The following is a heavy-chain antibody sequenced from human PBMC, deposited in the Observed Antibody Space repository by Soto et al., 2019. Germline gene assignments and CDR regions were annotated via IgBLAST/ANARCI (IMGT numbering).Heavy chain of an antibody. Sequence: QVQLVQSGAEVKKPGSPVKVSCKASGGTFSSYSINWVRQAPGQGLEWMGELIPIFGTANYAQKFQGRDTTTADQSTSTAYMELSSLRSDDTAVYYCARHGGRDPRGIDYGGQGTLVTVSS. CDR3: ARHGGRDPRGIDY. CDR1: GGTFSSYS. V-gene: IGHV1-69*01. D-gene: IGHD1-26*01. J-gene: IGHJ4*02. CDR2: LIPIFGTA.